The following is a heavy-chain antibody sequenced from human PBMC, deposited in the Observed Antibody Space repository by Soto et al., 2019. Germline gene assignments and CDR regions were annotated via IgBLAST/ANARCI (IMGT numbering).Heavy chain of an antibody. CDR2: VYYSGST. CDR3: ARGYYDSNGQSNTFDI. CDR1: GASISSSY. D-gene: IGHD3-22*01. V-gene: IGHV4-59*01. Sequence: SETLSLTCTVSGASISSSYWSWIRQSPGKGLEWIGYVYYSGSTKYNPSLKSRVTISVDTSKNQFSLKLSSVTAADTAVYYCARGYYDSNGQSNTFDIWGQGTMATVSS. J-gene: IGHJ3*02.